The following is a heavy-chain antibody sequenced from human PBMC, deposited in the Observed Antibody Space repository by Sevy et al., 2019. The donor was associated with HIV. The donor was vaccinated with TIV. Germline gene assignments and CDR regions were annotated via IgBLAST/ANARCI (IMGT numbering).Heavy chain of an antibody. CDR1: GFTFSSYW. CDR3: ARDPYYYDSSGYPHGALDI. V-gene: IGHV3-74*01. J-gene: IGHJ3*02. Sequence: GESLKISCAASGFTFSSYWMHWVRQAPGKGLVWVSRINSDGSSTSYVDSVKGRFTISRDNAKNTLYLQMNSLRAEDTAVYYCARDPYYYDSSGYPHGALDIWGQGTTVTVSS. CDR2: INSDGSST. D-gene: IGHD3-22*01.